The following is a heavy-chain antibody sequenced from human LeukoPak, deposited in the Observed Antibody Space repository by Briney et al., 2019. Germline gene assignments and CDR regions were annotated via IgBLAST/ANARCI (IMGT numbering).Heavy chain of an antibody. J-gene: IGHJ4*02. D-gene: IGHD3-22*01. Sequence: GESLKISCQGSGYDFDAFWIGWVRQMPGKGLEWMGVIYPADSDTTYSPSFAGQVTISVDKSISTAYLQWRSLKASDTAMYYCARQYYYDSSGLDYWGQGTLVTVSS. CDR2: IYPADSDT. CDR3: ARQYYYDSSGLDY. CDR1: GYDFDAFW. V-gene: IGHV5-51*01.